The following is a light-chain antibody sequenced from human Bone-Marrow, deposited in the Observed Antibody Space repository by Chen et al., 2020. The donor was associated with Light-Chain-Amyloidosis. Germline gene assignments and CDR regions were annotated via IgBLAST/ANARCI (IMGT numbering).Light chain of an antibody. CDR1: SSDIGDYNY. V-gene: IGLV2-14*01. CDR2: DVS. J-gene: IGLJ3*02. Sequence: QSALTQPASASGSPGPSITISCTGTSSDIGDYNYVSWYQQHPGKAPKLMLYDVSNRPSGVSDRFSGSKSGVTASLTISGLQAEDEADYFCSSYTSSSTRVFGGGTKLTVL. CDR3: SSYTSSSTRV.